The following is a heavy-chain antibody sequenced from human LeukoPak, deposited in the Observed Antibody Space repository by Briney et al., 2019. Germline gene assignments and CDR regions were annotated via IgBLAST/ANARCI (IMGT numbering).Heavy chain of an antibody. CDR3: ARVKVGATTFDY. CDR2: IYYSGST. CDR1: GGSISSYY. Sequence: SETLSLTCTVSGGSISSYYWSWIRQPPGKGLEWIGYIYYSGSTNDNPSLKSRVTISVDTSKNQFSLKLSSVTAADTAVYYCARVKVGATTFDYWGQGTLVTVSS. D-gene: IGHD1-26*01. J-gene: IGHJ4*02. V-gene: IGHV4-59*01.